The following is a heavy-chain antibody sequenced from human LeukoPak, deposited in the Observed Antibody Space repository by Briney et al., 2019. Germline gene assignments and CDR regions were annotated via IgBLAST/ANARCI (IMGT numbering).Heavy chain of an antibody. D-gene: IGHD4-11*01. CDR1: GYSFTSYW. Sequence: GESLKISCKGSGYSFTSYWIGWVRQMPGKGLEWMGIIYPGDSDTRYSPSFQGQVTISADKSISTAYLQWSSLKASDTAMYYCAGRGWDDYNNYVGFDPWGQGTLVTVSS. CDR2: IYPGDSDT. J-gene: IGHJ5*02. CDR3: AGRGWDDYNNYVGFDP. V-gene: IGHV5-51*01.